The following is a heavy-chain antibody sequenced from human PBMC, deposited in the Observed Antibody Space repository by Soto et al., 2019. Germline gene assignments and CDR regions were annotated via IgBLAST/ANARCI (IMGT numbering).Heavy chain of an antibody. J-gene: IGHJ4*02. CDR3: XRGGTPIDY. CDR2: ISAYNGNT. V-gene: IGHV1-18*01. Sequence: QVQLVQSGAEVKKPGASVKVSCKASGYTFTNFGISWVRQAPGQGLEWMGWISAYNGNTNYAQNFQGRVTMTTDTSTSTAYMELRRLRSDDTALYSXXRGGTPIDYWGQGTLVTVSS. D-gene: IGHD3-16*01. CDR1: GYTFTNFG.